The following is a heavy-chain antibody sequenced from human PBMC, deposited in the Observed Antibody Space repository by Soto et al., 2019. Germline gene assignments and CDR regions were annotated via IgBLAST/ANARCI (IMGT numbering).Heavy chain of an antibody. CDR3: SSGASSKIDY. J-gene: IGHJ4*02. V-gene: IGHV3-74*01. Sequence: GGSLRLSCAASGFTFSTYWMHWVRQAPGKGLVWVSRIISDGSSTSYADSVKGRFGISRDNAKNTLYLQMNSLRAEDTAVYYCSSGASSKIDYWGQGTLVTVSS. CDR2: IISDGSST. CDR1: GFTFSTYW. D-gene: IGHD6-13*01.